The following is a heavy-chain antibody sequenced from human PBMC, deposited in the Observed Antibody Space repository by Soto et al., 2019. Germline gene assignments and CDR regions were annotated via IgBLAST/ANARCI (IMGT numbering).Heavy chain of an antibody. V-gene: IGHV4-59*01. D-gene: IGHD1-26*01. CDR1: GGSISSYY. CDR3: ARAMLGSYRRYFDY. CDR2: IYYSGST. J-gene: IGHJ4*02. Sequence: QVQLQESGPGLVKPSETLSLTCTVSGGSISSYYWSWIRQPPGTGLEWIGYIYYSGSTNYNPSLKSRVTIAVDTSKNQFALKLSSVTAADTAVYYCARAMLGSYRRYFDYWGQGTLVTVSS.